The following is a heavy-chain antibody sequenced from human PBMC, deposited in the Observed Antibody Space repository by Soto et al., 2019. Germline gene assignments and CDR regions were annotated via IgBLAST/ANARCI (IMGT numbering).Heavy chain of an antibody. D-gene: IGHD6-13*01. CDR1: GFTFSSYS. J-gene: IGHJ4*02. Sequence: GGSLRLSCGASGFTFSSYSMNWVRQAPGKGLEWVSSISSSSSYIYYADSVKGRFTISRDNAKNSLYLQMHSLRAEDTAVYYCARGRRGRAIAAAGTGYYFDYWGQGTLVTVS. V-gene: IGHV3-21*01. CDR2: ISSSSSYI. CDR3: ARGRRGRAIAAAGTGYYFDY.